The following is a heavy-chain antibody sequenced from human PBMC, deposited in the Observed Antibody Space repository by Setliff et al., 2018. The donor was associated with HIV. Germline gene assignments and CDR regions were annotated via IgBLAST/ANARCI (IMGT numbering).Heavy chain of an antibody. CDR2: ISYDGSNK. CDR3: ARSVIGYYYYGMDV. V-gene: IGHV3-30*01. Sequence: GGSLRLSCAASGFTFSSYAMHWVRQAPGKGLEWVAVISYDGSNKYYAGSVKGRFTISRDNSKNTLYLQMNSLRAEDTAVYYCARSVIGYYYYGMDVWGQGTLVTVSS. J-gene: IGHJ6*02. D-gene: IGHD3-10*01. CDR1: GFTFSSYA.